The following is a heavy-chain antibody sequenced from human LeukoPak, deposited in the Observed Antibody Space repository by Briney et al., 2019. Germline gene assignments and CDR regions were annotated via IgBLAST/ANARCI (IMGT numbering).Heavy chain of an antibody. V-gene: IGHV3-33*01. CDR1: GFTFSSYG. CDR3: ARVTVPAASAFDY. Sequence: GGSLRLSCAASGFTFSSYGMHWVRQAPGKGLEWVAVIWYDGSNKYYADSVKGRFTISRDNSKNTLYLQMNSLRAEDTAVYYCARVTVPAASAFDYWGQGTLVTVSS. D-gene: IGHD2-2*01. CDR2: IWYDGSNK. J-gene: IGHJ4*02.